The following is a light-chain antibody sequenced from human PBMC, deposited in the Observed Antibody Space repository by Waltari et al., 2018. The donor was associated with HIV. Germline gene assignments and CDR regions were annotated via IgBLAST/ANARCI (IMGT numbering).Light chain of an antibody. CDR1: NLGDKY. CDR2: QDS. V-gene: IGLV3-1*01. Sequence: SYELTQPPSVSVSPGQTASITHPGNNLGDKYSTWYQQKPGQSPVLIIYQDSTRPSGITERFSGSNSGNTATLTISGTQAMDEADYYCQAWDSSTACVFGTGTKVTVL. CDR3: QAWDSSTACV. J-gene: IGLJ1*01.